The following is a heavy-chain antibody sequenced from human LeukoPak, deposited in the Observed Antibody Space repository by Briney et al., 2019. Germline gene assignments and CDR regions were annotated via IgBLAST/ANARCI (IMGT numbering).Heavy chain of an antibody. CDR3: ASGAGWESGY. V-gene: IGHV3-7*01. CDR2: IDQDGSEK. D-gene: IGHD1-26*01. J-gene: IGHJ4*02. CDR1: GSTSSRNF. Sequence: GGSLRLSCAVSGSTSSRNFMSWVRQTPEKWLEWVANIDQDGSEKNYVDSVKGRFTISRDNAKNSLFLQMNSLRAEDTAIYYCASGAGWESGYWGQGTLVTVSS.